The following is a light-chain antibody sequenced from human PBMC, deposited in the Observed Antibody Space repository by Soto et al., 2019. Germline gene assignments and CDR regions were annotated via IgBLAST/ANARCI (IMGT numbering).Light chain of an antibody. J-gene: IGKJ5*01. CDR2: AAS. CDR1: QDIRSY. Sequence: IQLTQSPSSLSASVGDRVTITCRASQDIRSYLAWYQQKPGKAPKLLIYAASTLQSGVPSRFSGSGSGTDFTLTVSRLQPEDFATYYCQQLNIYPSITFVLGIRLEIK. V-gene: IGKV1-9*01. CDR3: QQLNIYPSIT.